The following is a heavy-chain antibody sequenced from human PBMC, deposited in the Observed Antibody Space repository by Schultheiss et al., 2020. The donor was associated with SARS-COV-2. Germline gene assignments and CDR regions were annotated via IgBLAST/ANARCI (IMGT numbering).Heavy chain of an antibody. D-gene: IGHD3-3*01. V-gene: IGHV3-30*04. CDR1: GFTFSSYA. CDR3: ARVYYDFWSGPATLDY. Sequence: SLKISCAASGFTFSSYAMHWVRQAPGKGLEWVAVISYDGSNKYYADSVKGRFTISRDNSKNTLYLQMNSLRAEDTAVYYCARVYYDFWSGPATLDYWGQGTLVTVSS. J-gene: IGHJ4*02. CDR2: ISYDGSNK.